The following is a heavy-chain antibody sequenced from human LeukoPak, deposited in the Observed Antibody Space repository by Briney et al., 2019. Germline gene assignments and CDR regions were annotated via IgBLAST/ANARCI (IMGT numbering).Heavy chain of an antibody. D-gene: IGHD1-26*01. CDR2: INHSGST. CDR3: ARRTDLGSYALADAFDI. V-gene: IGHV4-34*01. Sequence: SETLSLTCAVYGGSFSGYYWSWIRQPPGKGLEWIGEINHSGSTNYNPSLKSRVTISVDKSKNQFSLKLSSVTAADTAVYYCARRTDLGSYALADAFDIWGQGTMVTVSS. CDR1: GGSFSGYY. J-gene: IGHJ3*02.